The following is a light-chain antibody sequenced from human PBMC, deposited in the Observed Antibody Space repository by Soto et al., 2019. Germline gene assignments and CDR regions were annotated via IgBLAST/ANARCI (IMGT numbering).Light chain of an antibody. V-gene: IGLV2-14*01. Sequence: QSVLTQPASVSGSPGQSITISCTGTSSDVGGYNYVSWYQQHPGKAPKLMIYEVSNRPSGVSNRFSGSKSGNTASLTISGXQAEDEADYYCSSYTSSSTLVFGTGTKLTV. CDR2: EVS. CDR3: SSYTSSSTLV. J-gene: IGLJ1*01. CDR1: SSDVGGYNY.